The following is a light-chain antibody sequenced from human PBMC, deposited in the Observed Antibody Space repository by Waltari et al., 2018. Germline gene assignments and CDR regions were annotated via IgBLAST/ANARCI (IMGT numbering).Light chain of an antibody. CDR2: AAS. CDR1: QSLSNS. V-gene: IGKV1-NL1*01. CDR3: QQYYSIALN. J-gene: IGKJ4*01. Sequence: IQMTQSPSSLSACVGVIVAITCRASQSLSNSLAWYQQKPGKAPKLLLYAASRLESGVPSRFSGSGSGTDYTLTIDSLRPEDIATYYCQQYYSIALNFGGGTKVEIK.